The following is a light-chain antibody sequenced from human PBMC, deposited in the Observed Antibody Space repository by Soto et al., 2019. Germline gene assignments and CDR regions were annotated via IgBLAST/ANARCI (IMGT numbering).Light chain of an antibody. CDR3: QNYDSAPIT. J-gene: IGKJ5*01. Sequence: DIQMTQSPSSLSASVGTRVSITCRASQDIRNYLAWYQQKPGKVPKVLIYAASTLQPGVPSRFSGSGSGTDFTLSINSLQPDDIATYYCQNYDSAPITVGQGTRLEIK. CDR2: AAS. V-gene: IGKV1-27*01. CDR1: QDIRNY.